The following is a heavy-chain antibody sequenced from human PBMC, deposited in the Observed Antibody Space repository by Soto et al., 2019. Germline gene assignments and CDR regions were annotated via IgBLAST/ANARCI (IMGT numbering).Heavy chain of an antibody. V-gene: IGHV4-61*01. J-gene: IGHJ4*02. CDR1: GDSIRNRNYY. CDR3: ARCGYYDSSGYYPYFDY. D-gene: IGHD3-22*01. CDR2: IYYSGST. Sequence: SETLSLTCTVFGDSIRNRNYYWSWIRQPPGKGLEWIGYIYYSGSTNYNPSLKSRVTISVDTSKNQFSLKLSSVTAADTAVYYCARCGYYDSSGYYPYFDYWGQGTLVTVSS.